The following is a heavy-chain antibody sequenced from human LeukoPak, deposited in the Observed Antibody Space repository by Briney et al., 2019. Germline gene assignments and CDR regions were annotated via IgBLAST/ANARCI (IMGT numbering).Heavy chain of an antibody. Sequence: SGRSLRLSCAASGFTFSNYGMHWVRQAPGKGLEWVAVISSDGSNKYYADSVKGRFTISRDNSKNTLYLQMNSLRAEDTAVFYCAKDRGASSSWYLVFDYWGQRTLVTVSS. CDR2: ISSDGSNK. CDR3: AKDRGASSSWYLVFDY. J-gene: IGHJ4*02. CDR1: GFTFSNYG. V-gene: IGHV3-30*18. D-gene: IGHD6-13*01.